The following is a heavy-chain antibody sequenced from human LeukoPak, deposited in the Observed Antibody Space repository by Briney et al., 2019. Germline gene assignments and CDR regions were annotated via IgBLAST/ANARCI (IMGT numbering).Heavy chain of an antibody. CDR2: ISYDGSNK. Sequence: GGSLRLSCAASGFTFSGYAMYWVRQAPGKGLEWVAVISYDGSNKYYADSVKGRFTISRDNSKNTLYLQMNSLRAEDTAVYYCASNPGGQSYYWGQGTLVTVSS. V-gene: IGHV3-30*04. J-gene: IGHJ4*02. CDR1: GFTFSGYA. CDR3: ASNPGGQSYY. D-gene: IGHD3-16*01.